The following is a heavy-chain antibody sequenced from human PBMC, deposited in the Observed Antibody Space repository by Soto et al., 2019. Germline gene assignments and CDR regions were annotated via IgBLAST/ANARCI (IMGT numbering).Heavy chain of an antibody. V-gene: IGHV3-30-3*01. Sequence: PGGSLRLSCAASGFTFSSYAMHWVRQAPGKGLEWVAVISYDGSNKYYADSVKGRFTISRDNFKNTLYLQMNSLRAEDTAVYYCARDLGPKRGDSYGCTFWGQGTLVTVSS. CDR1: GFTFSSYA. D-gene: IGHD5-18*01. CDR3: ARDLGPKRGDSYGCTF. J-gene: IGHJ4*02. CDR2: ISYDGSNK.